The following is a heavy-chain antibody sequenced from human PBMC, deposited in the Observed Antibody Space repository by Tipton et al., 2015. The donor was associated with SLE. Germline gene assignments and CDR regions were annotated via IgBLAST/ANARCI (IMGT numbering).Heavy chain of an antibody. CDR1: GVSVSSGAYY. D-gene: IGHD3-16*02. CDR3: ATSPRGLHLGELSLYWYFDL. J-gene: IGHJ2*01. CDR2: IDNSGTT. V-gene: IGHV4-31*03. Sequence: LRLSCTVSGVSVSSGAYYWSWIRQFSGKGLEWLGYIDNSGTTYYNPPLKSRLTISVDTSKNQFSLKLSSVTAADTAVYYCATSPRGLHLGELSLYWYFDLWGRGTLVTVSS.